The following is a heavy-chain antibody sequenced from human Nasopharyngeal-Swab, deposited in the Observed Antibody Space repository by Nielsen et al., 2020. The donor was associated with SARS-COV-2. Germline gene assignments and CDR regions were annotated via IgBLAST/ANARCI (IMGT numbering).Heavy chain of an antibody. CDR1: RYTFTGYF. V-gene: IGHV1-2*06. Sequence: ASVKVACNPSRYTFTGYFIHWVRQAPGQGLEWMGRISPNSGGTNNAQKFQGRVTMTWDTSISTAYMALSRLRSDDTAVYYCASPHCNDGVCYSRAAFDSWGPGTLVTVSS. CDR2: ISPNSGGT. D-gene: IGHD2-8*01. J-gene: IGHJ4*02. CDR3: ASPHCNDGVCYSRAAFDS.